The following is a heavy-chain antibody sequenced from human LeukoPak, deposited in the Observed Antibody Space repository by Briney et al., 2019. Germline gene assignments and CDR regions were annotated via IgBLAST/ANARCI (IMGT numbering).Heavy chain of an antibody. Sequence: GGSLRLSCAASGFTVSSNYLNWVRQAPGKGLEWVSGITGSGGSTYYADSVKGRFTISRDNSKNTLYLQMNSLRAEDTAVYYCANVYRWLVSDYWGQGTLVTVSS. CDR3: ANVYRWLVSDY. J-gene: IGHJ4*02. V-gene: IGHV3-23*01. CDR1: GFTVSSNY. D-gene: IGHD6-19*01. CDR2: ITGSGGST.